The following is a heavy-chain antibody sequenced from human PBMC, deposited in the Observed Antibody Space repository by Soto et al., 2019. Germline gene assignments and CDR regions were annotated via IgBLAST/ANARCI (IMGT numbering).Heavy chain of an antibody. D-gene: IGHD5-12*01. V-gene: IGHV4-31*03. J-gene: IGHJ4*02. CDR2: IYYSGST. Sequence: QVQLQESGPGLVKPSQTLSLTCTVSGGSITSGGYYWSWIRQHPGQGLGWIGYIYYSGSTYYNPSLKSRVTMSVDTSKNQFSLKLSSVTAAETAVYYCARESIVATILPHWGQGTLVTVSS. CDR3: ARESIVATILPH. CDR1: GGSITSGGYY.